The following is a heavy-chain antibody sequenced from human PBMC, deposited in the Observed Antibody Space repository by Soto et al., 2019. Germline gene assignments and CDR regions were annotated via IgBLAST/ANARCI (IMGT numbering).Heavy chain of an antibody. Sequence: GGSLRLSCAASGFTFSSYAMHWIRQAPGKGLEWVAVISYDGSNKYYADSVKGRFTISRDNSKNTLYLQMNSLRAEDTAVYYCARKRGFLEWLFAGSYFDYWGQGTLVTVSS. V-gene: IGHV3-30-3*01. CDR3: ARKRGFLEWLFAGSYFDY. D-gene: IGHD3-3*01. J-gene: IGHJ4*02. CDR2: ISYDGSNK. CDR1: GFTFSSYA.